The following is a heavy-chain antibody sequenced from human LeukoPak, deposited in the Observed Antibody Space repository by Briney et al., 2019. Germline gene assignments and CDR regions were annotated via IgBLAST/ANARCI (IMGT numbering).Heavy chain of an antibody. Sequence: GGSLRLSCAASGFTFSNAWMSWVRQAPGKGLEWVGRIKSKTDGGTRDYATPVKGRFTISRDDSESTLYLQMNSLKTEDTAVYYCITDSNNWYDAFDIWGQGTMVTVSS. D-gene: IGHD1-1*01. CDR3: ITDSNNWYDAFDI. V-gene: IGHV3-15*01. J-gene: IGHJ3*02. CDR2: IKSKTDGGTR. CDR1: GFTFSNAW.